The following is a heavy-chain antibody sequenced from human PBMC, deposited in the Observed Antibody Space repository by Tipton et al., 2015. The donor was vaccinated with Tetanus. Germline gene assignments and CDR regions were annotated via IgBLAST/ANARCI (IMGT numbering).Heavy chain of an antibody. D-gene: IGHD6-19*01. J-gene: IGHJ4*02. V-gene: IGHV4-31*03. CDR2: IYYSGDT. Sequence: TLSLTCTVSGDSISRGGYFWNWIRQRPGKGPEWIGSIYYSGDTYNNPSLKSRVTLSLDTTKKQVSLNLSSVTAADTAVYYCARPIKQWLVPVDSWGQGTLVTVSS. CDR1: GDSISRGGYF. CDR3: ARPIKQWLVPVDS.